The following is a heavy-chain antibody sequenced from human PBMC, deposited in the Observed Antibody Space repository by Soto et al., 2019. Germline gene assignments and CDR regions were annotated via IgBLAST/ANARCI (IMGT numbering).Heavy chain of an antibody. CDR1: GFTFSSYG. Sequence: GGSLRLSCAASGFTFSSYGMHWVRQAPGKGLEWVAVIWYDGSNKYYADSVKGRFTISRDNSKNTLYLQMNSLRAEDTAVYYCARDPSVVRYSLLYYYGMDVWGQGTTVTVSS. V-gene: IGHV3-33*01. CDR3: ARDPSVVRYSLLYYYGMDV. D-gene: IGHD3-9*01. J-gene: IGHJ6*02. CDR2: IWYDGSNK.